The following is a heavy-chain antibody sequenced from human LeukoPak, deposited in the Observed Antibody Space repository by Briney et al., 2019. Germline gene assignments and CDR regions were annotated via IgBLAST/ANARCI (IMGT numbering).Heavy chain of an antibody. J-gene: IGHJ4*02. CDR1: GGSITTADFD. Sequence: PSETPSLTCAVSGGSITTADFDWAWIRQPPGQGFEWIATISSSGKAYYYPSLMSRVTISVDTSKNHFSLDVTSVTAADTGLFYCARFKGGTGFDYWGRGVLVIVS. D-gene: IGHD1-26*01. V-gene: IGHV4-39*02. CDR3: ARFKGGTGFDY. CDR2: ISSSGKA.